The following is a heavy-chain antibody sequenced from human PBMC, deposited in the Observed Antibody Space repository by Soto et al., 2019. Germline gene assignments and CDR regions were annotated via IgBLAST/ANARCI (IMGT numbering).Heavy chain of an antibody. Sequence: WIRQPPGKELEWIGHISYSGYPDYNPSLNGRVTISADTSNNQFSLKLTSVTAADTAVYYCARHYSTDPFDYWGQGALVTVSS. CDR2: ISYSGYP. J-gene: IGHJ4*02. V-gene: IGHV4-59*08. D-gene: IGHD2-21*01. CDR3: ARHYSTDPFDY.